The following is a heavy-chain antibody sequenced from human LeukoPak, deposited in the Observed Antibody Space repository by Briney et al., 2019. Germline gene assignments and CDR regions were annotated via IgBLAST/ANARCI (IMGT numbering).Heavy chain of an antibody. D-gene: IGHD3-10*01. Sequence: AASVKVSCKASGYTFTSYGISWVRQAPGQGLEWMGWISAYNGSTNYAQKLQGRVTMTTDTSTSTAYMELRSLRSDDTAVYHCARDLYYYGSGSYGYWGQGTLVTVSS. CDR3: ARDLYYYGSGSYGY. V-gene: IGHV1-18*01. CDR2: ISAYNGST. J-gene: IGHJ4*02. CDR1: GYTFTSYG.